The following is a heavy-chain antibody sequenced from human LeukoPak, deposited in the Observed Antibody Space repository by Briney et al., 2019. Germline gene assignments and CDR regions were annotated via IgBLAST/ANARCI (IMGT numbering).Heavy chain of an antibody. CDR3: ASFRDSGSYEYYFDY. CDR2: INPNSGGT. V-gene: IGHV1-2*02. CDR1: GYTSTGYY. J-gene: IGHJ4*02. Sequence: ASVKVSCKASGYTSTGYYMRWVRQAPGQGLEWMGWINPNSGGTNYAQKFQGRVTMTRDTSISTAYMELSRLRSDDTAVYYCASFRDSGSYEYYFDYWGQGTLVTVSS. D-gene: IGHD1-26*01.